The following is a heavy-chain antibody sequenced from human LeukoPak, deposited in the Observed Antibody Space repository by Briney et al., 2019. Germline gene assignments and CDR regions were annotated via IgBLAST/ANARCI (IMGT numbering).Heavy chain of an antibody. CDR2: INHSGST. CDR3: ARVPLRFLEPFDY. Sequence: SETLSLTCAVYGGSFSGYYWSWIRQPPGKGLEWIGEINHSGSTNYNPSLKSRVTISVDTSKNQFSLRLNSATAADMAVYYCARVPLRFLEPFDYWGQGTLVTVSS. J-gene: IGHJ4*02. D-gene: IGHD3-3*01. V-gene: IGHV4-34*01. CDR1: GGSFSGYY.